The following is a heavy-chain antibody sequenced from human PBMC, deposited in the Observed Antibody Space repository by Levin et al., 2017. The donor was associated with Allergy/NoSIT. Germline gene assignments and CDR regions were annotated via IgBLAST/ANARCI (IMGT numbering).Heavy chain of an antibody. V-gene: IGHV4-4*02. CDR3: ARELYGGSNFHYYNGTDV. D-gene: IGHD3-16*01. Sequence: SETLSLTCAVSGGSITSTSWWSWVRQPPGKGLEWVGETYHTGNTNYNPSLKSRVTISVDKSKNQFSLTLTSLTAADTAVYYCARELYGGSNFHYYNGTDVWGPGTTVTGSS. J-gene: IGHJ6*02. CDR1: GGSITSTSW. CDR2: TYHTGNT.